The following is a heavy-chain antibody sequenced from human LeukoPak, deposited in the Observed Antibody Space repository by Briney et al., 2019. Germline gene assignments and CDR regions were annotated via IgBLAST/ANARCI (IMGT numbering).Heavy chain of an antibody. V-gene: IGHV1-69*13. CDR3: ARDKGGSQDAFDI. CDR1: GGTFSTYS. J-gene: IGHJ3*02. CDR2: IIPIFGTG. D-gene: IGHD1-26*01. Sequence: SVKVPCKASGGTFSTYSINWVRQAPGQGLEWMGGIIPIFGTGNYAQKFQGRVTITADESTSTAYMELSGLRYEDTAVYYCARDKGGSQDAFDIWGQGTMVTVSS.